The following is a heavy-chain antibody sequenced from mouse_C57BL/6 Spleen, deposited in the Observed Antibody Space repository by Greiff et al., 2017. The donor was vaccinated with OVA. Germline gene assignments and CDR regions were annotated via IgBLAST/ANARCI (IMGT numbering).Heavy chain of an antibody. Sequence: VQLQQPGAELVKPGASVKMSCKASGYTFTSYWITWVKQRPGQGLEWIGDIYPGSGSTNYNEKFKSKATLTVDTSSSTAYMQLSSLTSEDSAVYDCARHPHNYEYFDVWGTGTTVTVSS. CDR2: IYPGSGST. D-gene: IGHD1-2*01. J-gene: IGHJ1*03. CDR3: ARHPHNYEYFDV. CDR1: GYTFTSYW. V-gene: IGHV1-55*01.